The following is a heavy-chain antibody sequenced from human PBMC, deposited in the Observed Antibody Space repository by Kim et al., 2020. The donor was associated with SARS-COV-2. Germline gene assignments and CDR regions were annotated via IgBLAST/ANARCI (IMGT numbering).Heavy chain of an antibody. Sequence: SNPSVKRRVPISVDTSKTQFSLNLSAVTAADTAVYYCARTRAMASNWFDPWGQGTLVTVSS. CDR3: ARTRAMASNWFDP. V-gene: IGHV4-30-2*03. J-gene: IGHJ5*02. D-gene: IGHD3-10*01.